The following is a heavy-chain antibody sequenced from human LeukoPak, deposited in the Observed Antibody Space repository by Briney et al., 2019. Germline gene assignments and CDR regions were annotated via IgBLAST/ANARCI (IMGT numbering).Heavy chain of an antibody. J-gene: IGHJ4*02. CDR1: GGTFSSYA. CDR3: ASGIVANYDFWSGYYRGDY. CDR2: IIPIFGTA. V-gene: IGHV1-69*05. D-gene: IGHD3-3*01. Sequence: SVKVSCKASGGTFSSYAISWVRQAPGQGLEWMGGIIPIFGTANYAQKFQGRVTITTDESTSTAYMELSSLRSEDTAVYYCASGIVANYDFWSGYYRGDYWGQGTLVTVSS.